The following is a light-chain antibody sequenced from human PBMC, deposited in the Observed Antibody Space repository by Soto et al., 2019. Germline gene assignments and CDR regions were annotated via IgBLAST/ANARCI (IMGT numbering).Light chain of an antibody. Sequence: DIQMTQSPPTLSASVGDRVTITCRASQSISSWLAWYQQKPGKAPKLLIYDASSLESGVASRFSGSGSGTEFTLTISSLQPDDFATYYCQQYNSYPLTFGGGTKVEIK. CDR3: QQYNSYPLT. CDR1: QSISSW. CDR2: DAS. J-gene: IGKJ4*01. V-gene: IGKV1-5*01.